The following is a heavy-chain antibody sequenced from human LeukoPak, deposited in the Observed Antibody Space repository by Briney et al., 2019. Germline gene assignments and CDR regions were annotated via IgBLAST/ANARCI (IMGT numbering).Heavy chain of an antibody. CDR1: GFTFNNYW. V-gene: IGHV3-7*05. CDR2: IKQDGSQK. J-gene: IGHJ4*02. Sequence: PGGSLRLSCAASGFTFNNYWMSWVRQAPGKGLEWVANIKQDGSQKHYVDSVKGRFTIPRDNAKNSLYLQMNSLRAEDTAVYFCARQLSGWFDADPYWGQGTLVTVSS. D-gene: IGHD6-19*01. CDR3: ARQLSGWFDADPY.